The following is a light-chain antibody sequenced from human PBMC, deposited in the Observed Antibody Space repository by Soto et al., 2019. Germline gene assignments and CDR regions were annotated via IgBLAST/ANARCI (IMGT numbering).Light chain of an antibody. CDR2: DVS. CDR1: SSDVGGYNY. CDR3: SSYTSRSTHVI. Sequence: QSALTQPASVSGSPGQSITISCAGTSSDVGGYNYVSWYQQIPGNAPKLMIYDVSSRPSGVSNRFSGSKSGNAASLTISGLQAEDEADYYCSSYTSRSTHVIFGGGTKLTVL. J-gene: IGLJ2*01. V-gene: IGLV2-14*01.